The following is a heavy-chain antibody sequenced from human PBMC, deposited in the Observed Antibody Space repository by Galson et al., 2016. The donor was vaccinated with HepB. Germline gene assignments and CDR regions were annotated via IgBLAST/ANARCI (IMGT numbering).Heavy chain of an antibody. CDR1: GFTFSTYA. V-gene: IGHV3-23*01. J-gene: IGHJ4*02. CDR2: ISGSGADT. Sequence: SLRLSCAASGFTFSTYAMNWVRQAPGKGLEWVSTISGSGADTQYSDSVKGRVTISRDNSKNTLYLQMKSLRAEDTAVYYCAICLPAVEMVGVILDYWGQGTLVTVSS. D-gene: IGHD3-22*01. CDR3: AICLPAVEMVGVILDY.